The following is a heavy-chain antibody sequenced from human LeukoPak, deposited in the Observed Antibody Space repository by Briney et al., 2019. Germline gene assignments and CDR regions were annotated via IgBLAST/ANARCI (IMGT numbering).Heavy chain of an antibody. V-gene: IGHV3-64D*06. Sequence: GGSLRLSCSASGFTFSNYAMHWVRQAPGKGLEYVSAISSNGGSTYYADSVKGRFTISRDNSKNTLYLQMGSLRPEDTAVYYCVKDVAVVTPLYYFDYWGQGTLVTVSS. CDR2: ISSNGGST. J-gene: IGHJ4*02. CDR3: VKDVAVVTPLYYFDY. CDR1: GFTFSNYA. D-gene: IGHD4-23*01.